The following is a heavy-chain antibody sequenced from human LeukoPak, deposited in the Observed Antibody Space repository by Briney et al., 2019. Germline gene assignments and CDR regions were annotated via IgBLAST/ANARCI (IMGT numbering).Heavy chain of an antibody. D-gene: IGHD6-13*01. CDR3: ARRSSLYYYYGMDV. CDR1: GFTFSSYA. V-gene: IGHV3-30-3*01. CDR2: ISYDGSNK. J-gene: IGHJ6*02. Sequence: GGSLRLSCAASGFTFSSYAMHWVRQAPGKGLEWVAVISYDGSNKYYADSVKGRFTISRDNSKNTLYLQMNSLRAEDTAVYYCARRSSLYYYYGMDVWGQGTTVTVSS.